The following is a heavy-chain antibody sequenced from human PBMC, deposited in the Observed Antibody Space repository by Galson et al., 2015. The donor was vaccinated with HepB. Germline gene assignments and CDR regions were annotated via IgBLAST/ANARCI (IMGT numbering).Heavy chain of an antibody. CDR2: ISGSGGST. V-gene: IGHV3-23*01. Sequence: SLRLSCAASGFTFSSYAMSWVRQAPGKGLEWVSAISGSGGSTYYADSVKGRFTISRDNSKNTLYLQMNSLRAEDTAVYYCAKPNGEFVIGQIDYWGQGTLVTVSS. J-gene: IGHJ4*02. CDR1: GFTFSSYA. CDR3: AKPNGEFVIGQIDY. D-gene: IGHD3-10*01.